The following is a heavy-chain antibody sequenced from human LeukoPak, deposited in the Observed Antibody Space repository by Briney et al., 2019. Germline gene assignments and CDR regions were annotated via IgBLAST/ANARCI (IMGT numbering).Heavy chain of an antibody. J-gene: IGHJ4*02. CDR2: ITSRGGST. D-gene: IGHD3-3*01. V-gene: IGHV3-23*01. CDR1: GFTFSIYA. CDR3: AKDRSVTIFGVVIIQ. Sequence: GGSLRLSCAASGFTFSIYAMSWVRQAPGKGLQWVSSITSRGGSTYYADSVKGRFTISRDNSKNTLYLQMNSLRAEDTAVYYCAKDRSVTIFGVVIIQWGQGTLVTVSS.